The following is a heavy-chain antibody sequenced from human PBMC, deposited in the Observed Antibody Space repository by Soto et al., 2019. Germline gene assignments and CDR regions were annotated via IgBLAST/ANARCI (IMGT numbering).Heavy chain of an antibody. CDR2: IRNQSYKETT. D-gene: IGHD6-13*01. V-gene: IGHV3-49*04. CDR1: GFPFDDFA. CDR3: AKERDSTWYPVDY. J-gene: IGHJ4*02. Sequence: SLIISWTISGFPFDDFAINWVRQAPGKGVEWVGLIRNQSYKETTEYAAAVKGRFTISRDTSNGIAYLQMNSLRAEDTAVYYCAKERDSTWYPVDYWGQGTLVTVSS.